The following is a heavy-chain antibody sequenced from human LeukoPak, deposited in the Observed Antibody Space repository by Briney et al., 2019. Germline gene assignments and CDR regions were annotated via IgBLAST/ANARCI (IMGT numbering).Heavy chain of an antibody. V-gene: IGHV3-30*02. D-gene: IGHD3-22*01. Sequence: GGSLRLSCAASGFTFSSYGMHWVRQAPGKGLEWVAFIRYDGSNKYYADSVKGRFTISRDNSKNTLYLQMSSLRAEDTAVYYCAKCLYYYDSRDYFDYWGQGTLVTVSS. CDR1: GFTFSSYG. CDR2: IRYDGSNK. CDR3: AKCLYYYDSRDYFDY. J-gene: IGHJ4*02.